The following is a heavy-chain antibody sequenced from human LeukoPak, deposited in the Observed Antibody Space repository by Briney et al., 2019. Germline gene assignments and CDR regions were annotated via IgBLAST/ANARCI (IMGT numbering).Heavy chain of an antibody. CDR1: GYTFTSYD. J-gene: IGHJ4*02. Sequence: ASVKVSCKASGYTFTSYDINWVRQATGQGLEWMGWMNPNSGDTDYAQNVQGRVTMTRDTSISTAYLDLSRLRSDDTAVYYCARDMDTGPDLFDYWGQGTLVTVSS. D-gene: IGHD5-18*01. V-gene: IGHV1-8*01. CDR2: MNPNSGDT. CDR3: ARDMDTGPDLFDY.